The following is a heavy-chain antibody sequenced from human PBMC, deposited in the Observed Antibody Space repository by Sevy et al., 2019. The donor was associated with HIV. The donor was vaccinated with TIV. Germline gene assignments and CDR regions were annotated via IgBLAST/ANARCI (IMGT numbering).Heavy chain of an antibody. CDR2: MNPNTGNT. CDR3: TRVRALNYYDTSVSMAYNWFDP. D-gene: IGHD3-22*01. J-gene: IGHJ5*02. Sequence: ASVKVSCKASGYTFTSYDINWVRQATGQGLEWMGWMNPNTGNTGYAQKFQGRVTMTRDTSTSTAYMELLSLRSDDTAIYYCTRVRALNYYDTSVSMAYNWFDPWGQGTLVTVSS. CDR1: GYTFTSYD. V-gene: IGHV1-8*02.